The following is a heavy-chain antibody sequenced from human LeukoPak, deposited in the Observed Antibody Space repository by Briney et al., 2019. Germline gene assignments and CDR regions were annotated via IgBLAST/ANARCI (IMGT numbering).Heavy chain of an antibody. CDR1: GMNFERYA. CDR2: ISADGKA. Sequence: GGSLRLSCAASGMNFERYAMHWVRQRPGKGLEWVGVISADGKADHADAVKGRFTVSRDNSKGSLSLQMSSLRDEDTALYYCATWAFYHDLDVWGQGTTVIVSS. V-gene: IGHV3-43*02. J-gene: IGHJ6*02. CDR3: ATWAFYHDLDV. D-gene: IGHD1-26*01.